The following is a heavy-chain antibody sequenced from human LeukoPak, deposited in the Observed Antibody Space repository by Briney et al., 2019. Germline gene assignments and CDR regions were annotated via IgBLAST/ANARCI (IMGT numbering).Heavy chain of an antibody. J-gene: IGHJ4*02. V-gene: IGHV3-23*01. CDR1: GFTFSSYA. CDR2: ISGSGGST. Sequence: GGSLRLSCAASGFTFSSYAMSWVRQAPGKGLEWVSAISGSGGSTYYADSVKGRFTISRDNSKNTLYLQMNSLRAEDAAVYYCAKGIAVAGTHGFDYWGQGTLVTVSS. CDR3: AKGIAVAGTHGFDY. D-gene: IGHD6-19*01.